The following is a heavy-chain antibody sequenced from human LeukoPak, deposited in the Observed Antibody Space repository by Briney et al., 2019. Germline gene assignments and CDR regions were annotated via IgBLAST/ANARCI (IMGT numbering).Heavy chain of an antibody. D-gene: IGHD6-19*01. J-gene: IGHJ4*02. V-gene: IGHV3-66*04. CDR1: GFTVSSNY. Sequence: PGGSLRLSCAASGFTVSSNYMSWVRQAPGKGLEWVSVIYSGGSTYYADSVKGRFTISRDNSKNTLYLQMNSLRAEDTAVYYCAKRELVAVAGYFDYWGQGTLVTVSS. CDR3: AKRELVAVAGYFDY. CDR2: IYSGGST.